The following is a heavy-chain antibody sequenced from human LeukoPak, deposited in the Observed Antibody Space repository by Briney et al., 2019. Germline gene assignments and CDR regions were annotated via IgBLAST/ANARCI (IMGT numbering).Heavy chain of an antibody. CDR2: IRGSDDRT. Sequence: GGSLRLSCVTSGSTFNNYGMSWVRQAPGKGPEWVSGIRGSDDRTYYADSVKGRFTISRDNSKNTLDFQMNSLRVEDTAVYYCAKGRGISVAAGSYFFDSWGQGALVTVSS. CDR3: AKGRGISVAAGSYFFDS. J-gene: IGHJ4*02. CDR1: GSTFNNYG. V-gene: IGHV3-23*01. D-gene: IGHD6-19*01.